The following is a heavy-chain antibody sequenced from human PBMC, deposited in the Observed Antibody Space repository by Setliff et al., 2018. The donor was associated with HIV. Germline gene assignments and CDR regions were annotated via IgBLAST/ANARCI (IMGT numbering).Heavy chain of an antibody. Sequence: ASVKVSCKVPGYTLTELTMHWVRQAPGKGLEWMGRFDPEDGDTLYAQRFQGRVTMTEDSSTDTAYMELGSLTSDDTAVYYCATAKEHWLTEGGFDFWGQGTLVTVSS. J-gene: IGHJ4*02. D-gene: IGHD6-19*01. CDR3: ATAKEHWLTEGGFDF. CDR2: FDPEDGDT. CDR1: GYTLTELT. V-gene: IGHV1-24*01.